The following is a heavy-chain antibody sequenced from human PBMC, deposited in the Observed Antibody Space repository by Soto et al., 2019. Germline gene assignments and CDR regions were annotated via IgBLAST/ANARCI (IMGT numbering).Heavy chain of an antibody. CDR3: AKNDDHGSSYHGMDV. D-gene: IGHD4-17*01. CDR1: GGYINSYY. Sequence: PSETLSLTCTVSGGYINSYYWNWIRQPPGKGLEWIGYIYYSGSTNYNPSLKSRVVISVDTSKNQFSLKWRSVTAADTAMYYCAKNDDHGSSYHGMDVWGQGTTVTVSS. J-gene: IGHJ6*01. V-gene: IGHV4-59*01. CDR2: IYYSGST.